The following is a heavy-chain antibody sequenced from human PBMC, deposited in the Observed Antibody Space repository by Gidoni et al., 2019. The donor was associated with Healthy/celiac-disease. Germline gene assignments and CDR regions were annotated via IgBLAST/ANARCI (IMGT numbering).Heavy chain of an antibody. J-gene: IGHJ2*01. Sequence: EVQLVQSGAEVKQPGESLKISCKGSGYSFTSSWIGWVRQMPGKGLEWMGIIYPGDSDTRYSPSFQGQVTISADKSISTAYLQWSSLKASDTAMYYCARLGGYCTGGVCFTSYWYFDLWGRGTLVTVSS. V-gene: IGHV5-51*03. D-gene: IGHD2-8*02. CDR3: ARLGGYCTGGVCFTSYWYFDL. CDR1: GYSFTSSW. CDR2: IYPGDSDT.